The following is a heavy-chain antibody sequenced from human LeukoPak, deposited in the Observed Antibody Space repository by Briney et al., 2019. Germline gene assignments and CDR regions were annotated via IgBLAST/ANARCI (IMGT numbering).Heavy chain of an antibody. Sequence: EASVKVSCESSGYTFTSYYMYWVRQAPGQGLEWMGIINPSGGSTSYAQKFQGRVTMTRDTSTSTVYMELSSLRSEDTAVYYCARDSGMVRGTVDYWGQGTLVTVSS. J-gene: IGHJ4*02. D-gene: IGHD3-10*01. CDR3: ARDSGMVRGTVDY. CDR1: GYTFTSYY. V-gene: IGHV1-46*01. CDR2: INPSGGST.